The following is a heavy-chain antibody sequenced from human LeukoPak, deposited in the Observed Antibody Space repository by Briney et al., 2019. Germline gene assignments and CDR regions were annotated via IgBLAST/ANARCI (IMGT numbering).Heavy chain of an antibody. CDR2: ISGSGAGK. Sequence: PGGSLRLSCAASGFTFSTYAMTWVRQAPGKGLEGVSSISGSGAGKFYAAPVKGRFTTSRDNSKNTLYVQMNSLRAEDTAVYYCAKAAYGDYAGAFDIWGQGTMVIVSS. V-gene: IGHV3-23*01. D-gene: IGHD4-17*01. CDR1: GFTFSTYA. CDR3: AKAAYGDYAGAFDI. J-gene: IGHJ3*02.